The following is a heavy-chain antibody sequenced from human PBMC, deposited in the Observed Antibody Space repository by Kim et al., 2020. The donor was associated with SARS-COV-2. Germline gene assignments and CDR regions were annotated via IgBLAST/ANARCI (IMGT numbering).Heavy chain of an antibody. D-gene: IGHD3-22*01. CDR1: GYTFTSYG. Sequence: ASVKVSCKASGYTFTSYGINWVRQAPGQGLEWMGWISAYNGNTNYAQKLQGRVTMTTDTSTSTAYMELRSLRSDDTAVYYCARDQGLWHYYDSSAPLDYWGQGTLVTVSS. CDR3: ARDQGLWHYYDSSAPLDY. CDR2: ISAYNGNT. J-gene: IGHJ4*02. V-gene: IGHV1-18*01.